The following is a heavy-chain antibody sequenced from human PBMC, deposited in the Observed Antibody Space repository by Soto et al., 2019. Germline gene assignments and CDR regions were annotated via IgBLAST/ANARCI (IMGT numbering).Heavy chain of an antibody. CDR1: GSTFSSYE. V-gene: IGHV3-48*03. CDR3: ARDIISFAIFTGYYVPPYGMDV. D-gene: IGHD3-9*01. J-gene: IGHJ6*02. CDR2: ISSSGSTI. Sequence: PGGSLRLSCAASGSTFSSYEMNWARQAPGKGLEWVSYISSSGSTIYYADSVKGRFTISRDNAKNSLYLQMNSLRAEDTAVYYCARDIISFAIFTGYYVPPYGMDVWGQGTTVTVSS.